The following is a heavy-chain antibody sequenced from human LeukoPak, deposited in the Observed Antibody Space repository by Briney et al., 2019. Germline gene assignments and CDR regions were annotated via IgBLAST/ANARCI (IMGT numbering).Heavy chain of an antibody. D-gene: IGHD6-13*01. CDR3: ARGGSSSWYGPYNWFDP. CDR1: GYTFTGYY. J-gene: IGHJ5*02. Sequence: ASVKVSCKASGYTFTGYYMHWVRQAPGQGLEWMGWINPNSGGTNYAQKFQGRVTMTRDTSISTAYLELSRLRSDDTAVYYCARGGSSSWYGPYNWFDPWGQGTLVTVSS. V-gene: IGHV1-2*02. CDR2: INPNSGGT.